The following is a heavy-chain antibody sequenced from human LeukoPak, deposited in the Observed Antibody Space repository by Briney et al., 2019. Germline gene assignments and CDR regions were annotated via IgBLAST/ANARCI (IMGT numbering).Heavy chain of an antibody. CDR2: TYYRSKWSY. CDR3: ARENTMVRGVINPLDY. CDR1: GDSVSINDAA. D-gene: IGHD3-10*01. V-gene: IGHV6-1*01. Sequence: SQTLSLTYALSGDSVSINDAAWNWVRQSPSRGLEWLGRTYYRSKWSYDYAVSMKSRITINPDTSKNQFSLQLNSVTPEDTAVYYCARENTMVRGVINPLDYWGQGTLVTVSS. J-gene: IGHJ4*02.